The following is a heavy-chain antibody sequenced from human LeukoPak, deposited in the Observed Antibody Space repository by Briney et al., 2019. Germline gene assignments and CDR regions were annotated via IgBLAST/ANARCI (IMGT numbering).Heavy chain of an antibody. V-gene: IGHV4-39*01. Sequence: SETLSLTCTVSGTSISTNNYNWGWVRQPPGKGPEWIASMYRNGNTYNPSLKSRVTISVDTSKNQFSLKLSSVTAADTAVYYCARLDSSSSGWSYDILTGYPRWGQGTLVTVSS. CDR2: MYRNGNT. CDR3: ARLDSSSSGWSYDILTGYPR. CDR1: GTSISTNNYN. D-gene: IGHD3-9*01. J-gene: IGHJ4*02.